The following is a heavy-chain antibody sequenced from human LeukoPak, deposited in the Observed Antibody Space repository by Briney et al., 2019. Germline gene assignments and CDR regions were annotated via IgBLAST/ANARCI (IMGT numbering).Heavy chain of an antibody. J-gene: IGHJ5*02. V-gene: IGHV1-2*02. CDR2: INPNSGGT. CDR3: ARDGLAVLIEFDL. Sequence: ASVKVSCKASGFTFTGYYMYWVRQAPGQGLEWVGWINPNSGGTNYAQKFQGRVTMTGVTSLTTTYMELSSLTYDDTAVYYCARDGLAVLIEFDLWGQGTLVTVSS. CDR1: GFTFTGYY. D-gene: IGHD2-15*01.